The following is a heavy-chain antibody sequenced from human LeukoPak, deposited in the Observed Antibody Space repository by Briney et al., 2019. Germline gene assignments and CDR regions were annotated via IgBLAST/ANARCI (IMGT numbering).Heavy chain of an antibody. J-gene: IGHJ5*02. D-gene: IGHD2-2*02. CDR3: ARDWLCSSTSCYTFLLVWGNWFDP. CDR1: GFTFSSYG. Sequence: PGRSLRLSCAASGFTFSSYGMHWVRQAPGKGLEWVAVIWYNGSNKYYADSVKGRFTISRDNSQNTLYLQMNSLRAENTAVYYGARDWLCSSTSCYTFLLVWGNWFDPWGEGTLVTVSS. CDR2: IWYNGSNK. V-gene: IGHV3-33*08.